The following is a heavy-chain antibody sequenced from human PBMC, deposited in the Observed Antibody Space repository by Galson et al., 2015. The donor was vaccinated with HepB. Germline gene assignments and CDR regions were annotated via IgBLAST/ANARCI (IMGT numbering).Heavy chain of an antibody. CDR1: GGTFSSYA. D-gene: IGHD3-3*01. CDR2: IIPIFGTA. Sequence: SVKVSCKASGGTFSSYAISWVRQAPGQGLEWMGGIIPIFGTANYAQKFQGRVTITADESTSTAYMELSSLRSEDTAVYYCARVGGNVLRFLEWLSNSAFDIWGQGTMVTVSS. J-gene: IGHJ3*02. V-gene: IGHV1-69*13. CDR3: ARVGGNVLRFLEWLSNSAFDI.